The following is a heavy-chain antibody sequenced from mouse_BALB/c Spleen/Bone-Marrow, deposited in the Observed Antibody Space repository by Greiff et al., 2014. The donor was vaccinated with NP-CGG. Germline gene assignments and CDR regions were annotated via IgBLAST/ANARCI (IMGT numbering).Heavy chain of an antibody. Sequence: VQLQQPGAELVKPGASVKLSCTASGFNIKDTYMHWGKQRPEQGLEWIGRIDPANVNTKYDPKFQGKATITADTSSNTAYLQLSSLTSEDTAVYYCASYVYGYYFDYWGQGTTLTVSS. CDR1: GFNIKDTY. J-gene: IGHJ2*01. CDR2: IDPANVNT. V-gene: IGHV14-3*02. CDR3: ASYVYGYYFDY. D-gene: IGHD1-1*01.